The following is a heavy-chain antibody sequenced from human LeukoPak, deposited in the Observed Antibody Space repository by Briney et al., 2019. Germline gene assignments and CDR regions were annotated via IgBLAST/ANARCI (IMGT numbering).Heavy chain of an antibody. D-gene: IGHD5-18*01. CDR1: GESFSGYF. J-gene: IGHJ6*02. V-gene: IGHV4-34*01. CDR3: ARGRLQLWSFPLPYNHYAIDV. Sequence: SETLSLMCAVSGESFSGYFWIWIRQPPGKGLECIGESNHFGRNDYNPPLKSRVTISVDTSKKQFSLNVRSVTDADTAVYFCARGRLQLWSFPLPYNHYAIDVWGQGTTVTVSS. CDR2: SNHFGRN.